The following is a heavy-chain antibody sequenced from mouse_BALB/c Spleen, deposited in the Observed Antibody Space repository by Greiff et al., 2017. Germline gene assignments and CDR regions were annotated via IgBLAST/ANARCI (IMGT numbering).Heavy chain of an antibody. CDR1: GFSLTSYG. Sequence: VQLQESGPGLVAPSQSLSITCTVSGFSLTSYGVHWVRQPPGKGLEWLGVIWAGGSTNYNSALMSRLSISKDNSKSQVFLKMNSLQTDDTAMYYCARERENRYPFAYWGQGTLVTVSA. V-gene: IGHV2-9*02. CDR2: IWAGGST. CDR3: ARERENRYPFAY. D-gene: IGHD2-14*01. J-gene: IGHJ3*01.